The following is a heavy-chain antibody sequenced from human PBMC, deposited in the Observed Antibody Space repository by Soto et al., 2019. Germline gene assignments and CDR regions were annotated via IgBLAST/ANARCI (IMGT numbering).Heavy chain of an antibody. CDR2: IWYDTTTK. CDR3: AKSFTPVIDYGGFDS. Sequence: QVQLVESGGGVVQPGRSLRLSCAATGFTFSDYGMHWVRQAPGKGLEWVAVIWYDTTTKYYIDSVKGRFTISRDNSKNTLDLQMNNLRADDTAVYYCAKSFTPVIDYGGFDSWGQGTLVTVSS. CDR1: GFTFSDYG. J-gene: IGHJ4*02. V-gene: IGHV3-33*06. D-gene: IGHD4-17*01.